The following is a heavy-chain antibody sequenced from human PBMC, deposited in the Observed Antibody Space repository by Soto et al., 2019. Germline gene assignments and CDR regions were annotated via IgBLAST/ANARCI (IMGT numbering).Heavy chain of an antibody. CDR2: ISAYNGNT. V-gene: IGHV1-18*01. D-gene: IGHD5-18*01. CDR3: ASSLLVGYGLEGESD. Sequence: QVQLVQSGAEVKKPGASVKVSCKASGYTFTSYGISWVRQAPGQGLAWMGWISAYNGNTNYAQKLQGIRTMTTDTSTSTAYMELRSLRSDDTAVYYCASSLLVGYGLEGESDWGQGTLVTVSS. CDR1: GYTFTSYG. J-gene: IGHJ4*02.